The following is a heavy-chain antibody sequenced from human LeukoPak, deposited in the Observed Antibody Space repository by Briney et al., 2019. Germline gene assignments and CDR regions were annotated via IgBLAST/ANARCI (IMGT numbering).Heavy chain of an antibody. V-gene: IGHV4-59*06. D-gene: IGHD3-10*01. CDR1: DGSINNYY. J-gene: IGHJ4*02. CDR2: IYYSGST. Sequence: PSETLSLTCTVSDGSINNYYWTWIRQPPGKGLEWIGYIYYSGSTYYNPSLKSRVTISVDTSKNQFSLKLSSVTAADTAVYYCARGVTMVRGVIPHYFDYWGQGTLVTVSS. CDR3: ARGVTMVRGVIPHYFDY.